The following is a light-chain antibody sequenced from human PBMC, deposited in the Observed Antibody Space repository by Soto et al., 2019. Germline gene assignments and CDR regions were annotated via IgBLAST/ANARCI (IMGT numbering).Light chain of an antibody. CDR3: HQYGTSPQT. CDR2: TAS. J-gene: IGKJ1*01. Sequence: PGESATLSCRASQSVNTNYLAWYQQRPGQTPRLLIYTASSRATGIPDRFSGSGSGTDFTLTITRLEPEDFAVYYCHQYGTSPQTFGQGTKVDIK. V-gene: IGKV3-20*01. CDR1: QSVNTNY.